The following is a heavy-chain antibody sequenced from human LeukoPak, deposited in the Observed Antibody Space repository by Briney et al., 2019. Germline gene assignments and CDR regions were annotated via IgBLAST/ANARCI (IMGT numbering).Heavy chain of an antibody. J-gene: IGHJ4*02. Sequence: SETLSLTCAVSGYSITSTYWWGWIRRTPGRGLEWIGSLHHSGSTSYSPSLRSRVTISVDTSKNQFSLRLSSVTAADTAVYYCARVGGDDSTGHYSVDYWGQGTLVTV. CDR3: ARVGGDDSTGHYSVDY. CDR2: LHHSGST. V-gene: IGHV4-38-2*01. D-gene: IGHD3-22*01. CDR1: GYSITSTYW.